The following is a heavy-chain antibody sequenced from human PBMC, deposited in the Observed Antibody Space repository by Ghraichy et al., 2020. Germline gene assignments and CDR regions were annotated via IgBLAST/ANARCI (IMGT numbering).Heavy chain of an antibody. Sequence: SVKVSCKASGYTFTGYYMHWVRQAPGQGLEWMGWINPNSGGTNYAQKFQGRVTMTRDTSISTAYMELSRLRSDDTAVYYCARDEEIAAALDYWGQGTLVTVSS. D-gene: IGHD6-13*01. J-gene: IGHJ4*02. CDR1: GYTFTGYY. CDR2: INPNSGGT. V-gene: IGHV1-2*02. CDR3: ARDEEIAAALDY.